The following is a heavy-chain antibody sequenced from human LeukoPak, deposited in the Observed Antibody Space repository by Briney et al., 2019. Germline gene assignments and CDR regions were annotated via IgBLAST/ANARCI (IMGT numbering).Heavy chain of an antibody. J-gene: IGHJ4*02. V-gene: IGHV1-2*06. CDR3: ARAAPTYYDILTGYYNVEYYFDY. D-gene: IGHD3-9*01. CDR2: INPNSGGT. Sequence: GSVKVSCKASGYTFTSYYMHWVRQAPGQGLEWMGRINPNSGGTNYAQKFQGRVTMTRDTSISTAYMELSRLRSDDTAVYYCARAAPTYYDILTGYYNVEYYFDYWGQGTLVTVSS. CDR1: GYTFTSYY.